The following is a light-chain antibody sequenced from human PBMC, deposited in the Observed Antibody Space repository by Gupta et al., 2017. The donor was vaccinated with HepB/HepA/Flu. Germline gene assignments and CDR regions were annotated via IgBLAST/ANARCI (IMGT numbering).Light chain of an antibody. CDR3: CSYAGSSTLG. Sequence: QSALTQPASVSGSPGQSITIPCTGTSSDVGSYNLVSWYQQHPGKAPKLMIYEVSKRPSGVSNRFSGSKSGNTASLTISGLQAEDEADYYCCSYAGSSTLGFGTGTKVTVL. CDR2: EVS. J-gene: IGLJ1*01. V-gene: IGLV2-23*02. CDR1: SSDVGSYNL.